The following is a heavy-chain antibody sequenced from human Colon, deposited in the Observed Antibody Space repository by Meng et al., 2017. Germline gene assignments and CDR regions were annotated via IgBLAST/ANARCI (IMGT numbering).Heavy chain of an antibody. V-gene: IGHV1-69*13. CDR3: ARENSGYDSGGYYFDY. J-gene: IGHJ4*01. CDR1: GGTFSSYA. Sequence: SVKVSCKASGGTFSSYAISWVRQAPGQGLEWMGGIIPIFGTANYAQKFQGRVTITADESTSTAYMELSSLRSEDTAVYYCARENSGYDSGGYYFDYWGHGTRVTVSS. CDR2: IIPIFGTA. D-gene: IGHD5-12*01.